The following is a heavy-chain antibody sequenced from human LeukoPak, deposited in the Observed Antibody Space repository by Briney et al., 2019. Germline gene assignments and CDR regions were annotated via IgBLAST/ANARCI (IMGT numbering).Heavy chain of an antibody. CDR1: GFTFSNYG. V-gene: IGHV3-64*01. CDR2: ISSNGGTT. D-gene: IGHD3-22*01. Sequence: GESLKISCAASGFTFSNYGLHWVRQAPGKGLEYVSAISSNGGTTYYANSVKGRFTISRDNSKNTLYLQMGSLRAEDVAVYYCATGYDSSGYYQYWGQGTLVTVSS. CDR3: ATGYDSSGYYQY. J-gene: IGHJ4*02.